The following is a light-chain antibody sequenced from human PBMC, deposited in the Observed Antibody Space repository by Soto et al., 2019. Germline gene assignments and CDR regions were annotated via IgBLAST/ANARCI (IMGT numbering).Light chain of an antibody. J-gene: IGLJ1*01. CDR1: NSDVGGYDY. V-gene: IGLV2-14*03. CDR2: EVI. CDR3: SSNAISNTLV. Sequence: ALTQPASVSGSPGQSITISCSGTNSDVGGYDYVSWYQQHPGKAPKLIIYEVINRPSGVSNRFSGSKSGNTASLTVSGLQAEDEADYYCSSNAISNTLVFGTGTKVTVL.